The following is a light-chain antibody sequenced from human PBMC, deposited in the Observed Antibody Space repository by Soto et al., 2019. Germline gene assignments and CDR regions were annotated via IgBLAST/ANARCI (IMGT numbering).Light chain of an antibody. CDR1: SSNIGSKT. V-gene: IGLV1-44*01. CDR2: MDN. Sequence: QSVLTQPPSASGTPGQRVTISCSGSSSNIGSKTVNWYQQLPGTAPKLLIYMDNQRPSGVPDRFSGSKSGTSASLAISGLQPEDEADYFCAAWDDSLNGWVFGGGTKLTAL. CDR3: AAWDDSLNGWV. J-gene: IGLJ3*02.